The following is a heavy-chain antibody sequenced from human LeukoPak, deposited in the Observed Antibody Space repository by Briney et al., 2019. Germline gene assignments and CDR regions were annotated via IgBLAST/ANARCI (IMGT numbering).Heavy chain of an antibody. CDR3: ARAEPLRYFDLSTYGMDV. J-gene: IGHJ6*04. D-gene: IGHD3-9*01. CDR2: IYYSGST. Sequence: SETLSLTCTVSGGSISSYYWSWIRQPPGKGLEWIGYIYYSGSTNYNPSLKSRVTISVDTSKNQFSLKLSSVTAADTAVYYCARAEPLRYFDLSTYGMDVWGKGTTVTVSS. CDR1: GGSISSYY. V-gene: IGHV4-59*01.